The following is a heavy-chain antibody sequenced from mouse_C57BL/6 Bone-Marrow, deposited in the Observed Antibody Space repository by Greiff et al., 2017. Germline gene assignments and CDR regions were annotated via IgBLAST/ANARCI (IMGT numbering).Heavy chain of an antibody. J-gene: IGHJ4*01. V-gene: IGHV1-55*01. D-gene: IGHD2-5*01. Sequence: QVQLQQPGAELVKPGASVKMSCKASGYTFTSYWLTWVKQRPGQGLEWIGNIYPGSGSTNYNEKFKSKATLTVDTSSSTAYMQLSSLTSEDSAVYYCASSPDNSNYDAMDYWGQGTSVTVSS. CDR3: ASSPDNSNYDAMDY. CDR2: IYPGSGST. CDR1: GYTFTSYW.